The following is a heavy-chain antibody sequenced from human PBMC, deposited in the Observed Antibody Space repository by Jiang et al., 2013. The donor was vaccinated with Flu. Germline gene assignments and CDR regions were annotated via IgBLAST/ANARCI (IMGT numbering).Heavy chain of an antibody. J-gene: IGHJ6*04. CDR1: GFTFSSYG. CDR3: ARKGGGWYLDV. CDR2: IWYDGSNK. D-gene: IGHD6-19*01. V-gene: IGHV3-33*01. Sequence: GFTFSSYGMHWVRQAPGKGLEWVAVIWYDGSNKYYADSVKGRFTISRDNSKNTLYLQMNSLRAEDTAVYYCARKGGGWYLDVWGKGTTVTVSS.